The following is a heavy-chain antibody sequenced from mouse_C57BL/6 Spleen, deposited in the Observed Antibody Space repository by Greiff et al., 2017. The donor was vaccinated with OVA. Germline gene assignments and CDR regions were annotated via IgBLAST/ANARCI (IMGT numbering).Heavy chain of an antibody. V-gene: IGHV1-26*01. D-gene: IGHD2-5*01. Sequence: VQLQQSGPELVKPGASVKISCKASGYTFTDYYMNWVKQSHGKSLEWIGDINPNNGGTSYNQKFKGKATLTVDKSSSTAYMELRSLTSEDSAVYYCAKIYSNYVDYYAMDYWGQGTSVTVAS. J-gene: IGHJ4*01. CDR3: AKIYSNYVDYYAMDY. CDR2: INPNNGGT. CDR1: GYTFTDYY.